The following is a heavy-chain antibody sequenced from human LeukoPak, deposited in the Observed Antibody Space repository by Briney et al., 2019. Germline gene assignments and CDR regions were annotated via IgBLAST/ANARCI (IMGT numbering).Heavy chain of an antibody. CDR2: ISAYNGST. V-gene: IGHV1-18*01. CDR3: ARESITIFGVVIIPYYYGMDV. J-gene: IGHJ6*02. D-gene: IGHD3-3*01. CDR1: DFSFTSYG. Sequence: GASVKVSCKASDFSFTSYGMSWVRQAPGQGLEWMGWISAYNGSTKYAQKLQGRVTMTTATSTGTAYMELRSLRPDDTAVYYCARESITIFGVVIIPYYYGMDVWGQGTTVAVSS.